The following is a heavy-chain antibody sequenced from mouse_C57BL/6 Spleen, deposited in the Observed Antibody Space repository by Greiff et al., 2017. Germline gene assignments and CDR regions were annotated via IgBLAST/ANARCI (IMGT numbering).Heavy chain of an antibody. CDR1: GFSLTSYG. J-gene: IGHJ4*01. CDR3: ARQGTGTDYAMDY. V-gene: IGHV2-6-1*01. CDR2: IWSDGST. Sequence: QVQLKQSGPGLVAPSQSLSITCTVSGFSLTSYGVHWVRQPPGKGLEWLVVIWSDGSTTYNSALKSRLSISKDNSKSQVFLKMNSLQTDDTAMYYCARQGTGTDYAMDYWGQGTSVTVSS. D-gene: IGHD4-1*01.